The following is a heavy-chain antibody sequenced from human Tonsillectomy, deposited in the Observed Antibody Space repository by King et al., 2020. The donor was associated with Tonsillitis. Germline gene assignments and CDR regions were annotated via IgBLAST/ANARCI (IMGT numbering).Heavy chain of an antibody. CDR3: ASNYDNSGYLFDY. V-gene: IGHV3-30*02. J-gene: IGHJ4*02. Sequence: VQLVESGGGVVQPGGSLRLSCAASGFSFSTYGMHWVRQAPGKGLEWVAFIRYDVSNEYYADSVKGRFTISRDNSKNTLYLQMNSLKAEDTAMYYCASNYDNSGYLFDYWGQGTLVTVSS. CDR1: GFSFSTYG. D-gene: IGHD3-22*01. CDR2: IRYDVSNE.